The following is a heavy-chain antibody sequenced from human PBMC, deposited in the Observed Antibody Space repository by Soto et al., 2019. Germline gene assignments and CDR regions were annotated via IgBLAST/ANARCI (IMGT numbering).Heavy chain of an antibody. D-gene: IGHD4-17*01. Sequence: GSLRLSCAASGFTFSSYSMNWVRQAPRKGLEWVSSISSSSSYIYYADSVKGRFTISRDNAKNSLYLQMNSLRAEDTAVYYCARTTVTIVGGPDWGQGTLVTVSS. CDR2: ISSSSSYI. CDR3: ARTTVTIVGGPD. CDR1: GFTFSSYS. V-gene: IGHV3-21*01. J-gene: IGHJ4*02.